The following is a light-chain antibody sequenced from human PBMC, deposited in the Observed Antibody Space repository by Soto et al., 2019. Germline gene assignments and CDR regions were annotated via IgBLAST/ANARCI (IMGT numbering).Light chain of an antibody. V-gene: IGKV3-11*01. CDR1: QYINTR. CDR2: DAS. CDR3: QQRSNWPRT. Sequence: EILLTQSPATLSSFPGDRVTLSCRASQYINTRLAWYQHRPGQAPRLLIYDASNRATGIPARFSGSGSGTDFTLTISSLEPEDFAVYYCQQRSNWPRTFGQGTKVDIK. J-gene: IGKJ1*01.